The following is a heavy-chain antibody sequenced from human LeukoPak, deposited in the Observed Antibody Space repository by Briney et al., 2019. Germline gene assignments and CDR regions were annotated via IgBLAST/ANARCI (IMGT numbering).Heavy chain of an antibody. J-gene: IGHJ4*02. V-gene: IGHV3-33*01. CDR2: IWYDGSNK. CDR3: ARDGVYYDFWSGYSFDY. CDR1: GFTFSSYG. Sequence: PGRSLRLSCAASGFTFSSYGMHWVRQAPGRGLEWVAVIWYDGSNKYYADSVKGRFTISRDNSKNTLYLQMNSLRAEDTAVYYCARDGVYYDFWSGYSFDYWGQGTLVTVSS. D-gene: IGHD3-3*01.